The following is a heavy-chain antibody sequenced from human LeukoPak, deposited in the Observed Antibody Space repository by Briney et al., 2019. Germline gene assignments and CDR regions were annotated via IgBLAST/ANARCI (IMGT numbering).Heavy chain of an antibody. Sequence: SETLSLTCTVSGGPISSSSYCWGWIRQPPGKGLEWIGSIYYSGRTYYNPSLKSRVTISVDTSKNQLPLKLSSVTAADTAVYYCARHVYGNSWFDYWGQGTLVTVSS. J-gene: IGHJ4*02. D-gene: IGHD6-13*01. CDR3: ARHVYGNSWFDY. CDR2: IYYSGRT. V-gene: IGHV4-39*01. CDR1: GGPISSSSYC.